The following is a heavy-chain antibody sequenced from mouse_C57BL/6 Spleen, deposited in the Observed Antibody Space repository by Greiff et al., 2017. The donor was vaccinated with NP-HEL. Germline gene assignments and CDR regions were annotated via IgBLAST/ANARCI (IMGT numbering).Heavy chain of an antibody. CDR1: GYTFTSYT. CDR3: ARDGSSYDWYFDV. J-gene: IGHJ1*03. CDR2: INPSSGYT. V-gene: IGHV1-4*01. Sequence: LVESGAELARPGASVKMSCKASGYTFTSYTMHWVKQRPGQGLEWIGYINPSSGYTKYNQTFKDKATLTADKSSSTAYMQLSSLTSEDSAVYYCARDGSSYDWYFDVWGTGTTVTVSS. D-gene: IGHD1-1*01.